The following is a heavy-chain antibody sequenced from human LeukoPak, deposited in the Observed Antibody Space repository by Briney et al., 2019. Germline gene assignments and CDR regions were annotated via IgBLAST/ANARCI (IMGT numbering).Heavy chain of an antibody. D-gene: IGHD5-18*01. CDR2: IYHSGST. J-gene: IGHJ4*02. CDR1: GGSISSGGYS. V-gene: IGHV4-30-2*01. CDR3: ARGRGYSYGYFDY. Sequence: PSETLSLTCAVSGGSISSGGYSWSWIRQPAGKGLEWIGYIYHSGSTYYNPSLKSRVTISVDRSKNQFSLKLSSVTAADTAVYYCARGRGYSYGYFDYWGQGTLVTVSS.